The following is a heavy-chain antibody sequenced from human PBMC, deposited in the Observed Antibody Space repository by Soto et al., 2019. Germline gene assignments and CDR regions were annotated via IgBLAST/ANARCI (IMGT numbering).Heavy chain of an antibody. CDR1: GFTFSSYG. CDR3: TRDASRDSSARGWFDP. V-gene: IGHV3-21*01. Sequence: LRLSCAASGFTFSSYGMHWVRQAPGKGLEWVSTISSNSAYIYYTDALRGRFTISRDNAKNSLHLQMNSLRAEDTAVYYCTRDASRDSSARGWFDPWGPGTLVTVYS. J-gene: IGHJ5*02. CDR2: ISSNSAYI. D-gene: IGHD6-13*01.